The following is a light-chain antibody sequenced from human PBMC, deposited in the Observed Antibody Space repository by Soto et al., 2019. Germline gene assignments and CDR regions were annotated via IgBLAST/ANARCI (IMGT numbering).Light chain of an antibody. CDR3: QQYDKWPPVT. Sequence: EIVLTQSPGTLSLSPGERATLSCRASQSISTYLAWYQQKPGQTPRLLIYGASTRATGIPARFSGSGSGTEFTLTIRSLQSDDSAVYYCQQYDKWPPVTFGQGTRLEIK. CDR2: GAS. V-gene: IGKV3-15*01. CDR1: QSISTY. J-gene: IGKJ5*01.